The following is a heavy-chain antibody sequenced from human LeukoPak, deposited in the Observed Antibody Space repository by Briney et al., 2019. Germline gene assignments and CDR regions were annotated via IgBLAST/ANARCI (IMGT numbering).Heavy chain of an antibody. D-gene: IGHD3-3*01. V-gene: IGHV4-4*02. CDR1: GGSVTSTNW. CDR3: AREGGFYRPLDY. Sequence: PSETLSLTCGVSGGSVTSTNWWTWVRQPPGKGLEWIGEVHLDGRTNYNPSLKSRLTMSVDLSENHISLKLTSVTAADTAVYYCAREGGFYRPLDYSGQGTLVTVSS. CDR2: VHLDGRT. J-gene: IGHJ4*02.